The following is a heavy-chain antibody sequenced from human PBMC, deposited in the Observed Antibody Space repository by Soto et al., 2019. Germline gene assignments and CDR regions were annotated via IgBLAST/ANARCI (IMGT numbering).Heavy chain of an antibody. D-gene: IGHD3-10*01. J-gene: IGHJ5*02. CDR1: GYTFASYA. CDR2: ISAYNGNT. Sequence: ASVKVSCKASGYTFASYAISWMRQAPGQGLEWMGWISAYNGNTNYAQKLQGRVTMTTDTSTSTAYMELRSLRSDDTAVYYCARGVGSGSYYNQYNWFDPWGQGTLVTVSS. CDR3: ARGVGSGSYYNQYNWFDP. V-gene: IGHV1-18*01.